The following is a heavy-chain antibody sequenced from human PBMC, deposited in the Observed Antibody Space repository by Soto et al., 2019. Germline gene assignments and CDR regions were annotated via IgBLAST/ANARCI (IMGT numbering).Heavy chain of an antibody. D-gene: IGHD2-21*02. CDR2: IRSTVNNYAT. CDR1: GFVFSGSA. J-gene: IGHJ4*02. Sequence: PGGSLRLSCAASGFVFSGSAIHWVRQSSGKGLEWVGLIRSTVNNYATSYAPSVQGRFTISRDDSQNVAYLQMSTLKSADTATYFCARLRCVGGACWFDDWGQGTVVTVSS. V-gene: IGHV3-73*01. CDR3: ARLRCVGGACWFDD.